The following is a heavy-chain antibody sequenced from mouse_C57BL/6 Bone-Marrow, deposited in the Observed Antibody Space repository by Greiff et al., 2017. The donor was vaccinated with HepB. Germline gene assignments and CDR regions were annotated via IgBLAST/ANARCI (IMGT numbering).Heavy chain of an antibody. CDR3: ASCGYPYYAMDY. J-gene: IGHJ4*01. D-gene: IGHD2-2*01. Sequence: VQLQQSGAELVKPGASVKMSCKASGYTFTSYWITWVKQRPGQGLEWIGDIYPGSGSTNYNEKFKSKATLTVDTSSSTAYMQLSSLTSEDSAVYYCASCGYPYYAMDYWGQGTSVTVSS. CDR2: IYPGSGST. CDR1: GYTFTSYW. V-gene: IGHV1-55*01.